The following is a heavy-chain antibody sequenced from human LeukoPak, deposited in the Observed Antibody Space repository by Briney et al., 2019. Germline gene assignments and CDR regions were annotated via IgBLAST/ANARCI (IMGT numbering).Heavy chain of an antibody. V-gene: IGHV3-21*01. J-gene: IGHJ4*02. CDR1: GFTFSSYS. CDR3: ARGDEYSYGQDY. CDR2: ISSSSSYI. D-gene: IGHD5-18*01. Sequence: GGSLRLSCAASGFTFSSYSMNWVRQAPGKGLEWVSSISSSSSYIYYADSVKGRFTISRDNAKNSLYLQMNSLRAEDTAVYYCARGDEYSYGQDYWGQGTLVTVSS.